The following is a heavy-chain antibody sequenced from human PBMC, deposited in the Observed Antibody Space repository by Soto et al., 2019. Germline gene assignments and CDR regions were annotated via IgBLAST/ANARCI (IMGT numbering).Heavy chain of an antibody. CDR1: GGSISSYY. J-gene: IGHJ5*02. V-gene: IGHV4-59*01. CDR3: ARDGYFSGGSSHAGDNWFDP. D-gene: IGHD2-15*01. Sequence: QVQLQESGPGLVKPSETLSLTCTVSGGSISSYYWSWIRQPPGKGLEWIGYIYYSGSTNYNPYLKCRVTISVDTTKNQCSLELSSVTAADTAVNYCARDGYFSGGSSHAGDNWFDPWGQEALVTDSS. CDR2: IYYSGST.